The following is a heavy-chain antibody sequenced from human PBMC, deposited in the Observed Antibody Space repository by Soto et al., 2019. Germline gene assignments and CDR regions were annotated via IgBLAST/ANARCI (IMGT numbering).Heavy chain of an antibody. Sequence: SLRLSCAASGFTFSSYGMHWVRQAPGKGLEWVAVIWYDGSNKYYADSVKGRFTISRDNSKNTLYMQMNSLRAEDTALYYCARSYYYDSSGYYRSFFQHWGQGTLVTVSS. V-gene: IGHV3-33*01. CDR1: GFTFSSYG. J-gene: IGHJ1*01. CDR3: ARSYYYDSSGYYRSFFQH. D-gene: IGHD3-22*01. CDR2: IWYDGSNK.